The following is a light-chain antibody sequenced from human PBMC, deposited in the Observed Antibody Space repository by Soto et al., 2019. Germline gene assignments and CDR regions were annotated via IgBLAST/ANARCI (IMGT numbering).Light chain of an antibody. Sequence: ESVLTQSPGTLSLSPGERATLSCRASQSVSSSYLAWYQQKPGQAPRLLIYGASSRATGIPDRFSGSGSGTYFTLTIGRLEPEEFAVYYCQQYGSSPTTFGPGTKVDIK. CDR3: QQYGSSPTT. V-gene: IGKV3-20*01. J-gene: IGKJ3*01. CDR2: GAS. CDR1: QSVSSSY.